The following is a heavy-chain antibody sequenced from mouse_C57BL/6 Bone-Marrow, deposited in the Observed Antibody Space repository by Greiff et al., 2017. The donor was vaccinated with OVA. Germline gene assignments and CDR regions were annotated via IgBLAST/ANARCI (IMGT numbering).Heavy chain of an antibody. V-gene: IGHV14-2*01. CDR3: ARVESFFYWYFYV. Sequence: EVQLQQSGAELVKPGASVKLSCTASGFNIKDYYMHWVKQRTEQGLEWIGRIDPEDGDTTYAPNFQGKATITADTSSNTAYLQLSSLTSEDTAVYYCARVESFFYWYFYVWGTGTTGTVSS. CDR2: IDPEDGDT. CDR1: GFNIKDYY. J-gene: IGHJ1*03.